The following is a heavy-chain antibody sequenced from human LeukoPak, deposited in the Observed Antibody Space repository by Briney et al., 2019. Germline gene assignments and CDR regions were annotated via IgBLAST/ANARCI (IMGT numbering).Heavy chain of an antibody. CDR1: GFTFSSYA. V-gene: IGHV3-30-3*02. CDR3: AKLLWTISGSYAAFDI. D-gene: IGHD3-16*01. Sequence: GRSLRLSCAASGFTFSSYAMHWVRQAPGKGLEWVAVISYDGSNKYYADSVKGRFTISRDNSKNTLYLQVSSLSADDTAVYYCAKLLWTISGSYAAFDIWGQGTMVTVAS. CDR2: ISYDGSNK. J-gene: IGHJ3*02.